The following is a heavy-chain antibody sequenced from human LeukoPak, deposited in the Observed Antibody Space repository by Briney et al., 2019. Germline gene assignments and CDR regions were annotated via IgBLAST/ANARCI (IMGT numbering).Heavy chain of an antibody. CDR3: ARGVGYYYGMDV. CDR2: IYTTGTT. Sequence: SETLSLTCSVSGGSIRSFYWSWIRQSAGKGLEWIGRIYTTGTTNYNPSLKSRVTMSADTSKNQVSLKVNSVTAADTAVYYCARGVGYYYGMDVWGQGTTVTVSS. CDR1: GGSIRSFY. V-gene: IGHV4-4*07. D-gene: IGHD1-26*01. J-gene: IGHJ6*02.